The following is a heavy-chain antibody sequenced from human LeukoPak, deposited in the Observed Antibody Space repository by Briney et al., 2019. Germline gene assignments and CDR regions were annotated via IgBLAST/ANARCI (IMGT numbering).Heavy chain of an antibody. V-gene: IGHV4-4*02. CDR3: ARLQRDSSSSYYYYGMDV. CDR2: IYHSGNT. D-gene: IGHD6-13*01. J-gene: IGHJ6*02. Sequence: PSGTLSLTCAVSGGSISSSNWWSWVRQPPGKGLEWIGEIYHSGNTNYNPSLKSRVTISVDKSKNQFSLKLSSVTAADTAVYYCARLQRDSSSSYYYYGMDVWGQGTTVTVSS. CDR1: GGSISSSNW.